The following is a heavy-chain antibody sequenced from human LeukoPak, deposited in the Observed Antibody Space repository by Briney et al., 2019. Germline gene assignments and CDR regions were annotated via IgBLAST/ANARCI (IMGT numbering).Heavy chain of an antibody. V-gene: IGHV3-49*03. J-gene: IGHJ5*02. D-gene: IGHD3-10*01. CDR1: GVTFGDYA. Sequence: GGSLRLSCKGPGVTFGDYAVTWFRQAPGKGLEWVGFVRTKTHGGAPETAASVKGRFNVSRDDSEGIAYLQMTSLRTEDTAMYYCARVNFRDYRGYTWFEPWGQGTLVTVSS. CDR3: ARVNFRDYRGYTWFEP. CDR2: VRTKTHGGAP.